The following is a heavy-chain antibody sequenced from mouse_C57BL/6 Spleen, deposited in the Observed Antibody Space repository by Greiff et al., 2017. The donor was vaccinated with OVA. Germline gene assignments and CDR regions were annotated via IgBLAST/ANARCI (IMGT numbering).Heavy chain of an antibody. CDR1: GYTFTDYY. Sequence: VQLQQSGPELVKPGASVKISCKASGYTFTDYYMNWVKQSHGKSLEWIGDINPNNGGTSYNQKFKGKATLTVDKSSSTAYMELRSLTSEDSAVYYCARGFITTVVEGAWFAYWGQGTLVTVSA. CDR3: ARGFITTVVEGAWFAY. J-gene: IGHJ3*01. V-gene: IGHV1-26*01. CDR2: INPNNGGT. D-gene: IGHD1-1*01.